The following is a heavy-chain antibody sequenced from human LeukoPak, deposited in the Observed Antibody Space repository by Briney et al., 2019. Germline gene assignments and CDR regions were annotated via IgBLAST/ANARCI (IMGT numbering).Heavy chain of an antibody. D-gene: IGHD1-26*01. V-gene: IGHV1-2*06. Sequence: ASVKVSCKASGYTFTGYYMHWVRQAPGQGLEWMGRINPNIGGTNYAQKFQGRVTMTRDTSISTAYMELSRLRSDDTAVYNCARPSSGSGSKPALDYWGQGTLVTVSS. CDR3: ARPSSGSGSKPALDY. J-gene: IGHJ4*02. CDR2: INPNIGGT. CDR1: GYTFTGYY.